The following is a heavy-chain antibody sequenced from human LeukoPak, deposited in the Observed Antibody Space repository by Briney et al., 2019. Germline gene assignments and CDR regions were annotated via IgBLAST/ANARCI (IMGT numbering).Heavy chain of an antibody. D-gene: IGHD5-18*01. CDR1: GGSFSGYY. Sequence: SETLSLTCAVSGGSFSGYYWSWIRQPPGKGLEWIGEINHSGSTNYNPSLKSRVTISVDTSKNQFSLKLSSVTAADTAVYYCAREERYSYGTEAAIDYWGQGTLVTVSS. V-gene: IGHV4-34*01. CDR3: AREERYSYGTEAAIDY. J-gene: IGHJ4*02. CDR2: INHSGST.